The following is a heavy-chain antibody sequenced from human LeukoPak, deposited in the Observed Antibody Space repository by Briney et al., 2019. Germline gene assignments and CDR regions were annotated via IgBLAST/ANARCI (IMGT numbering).Heavy chain of an antibody. CDR2: ISGSGGST. D-gene: IGHD3-10*01. CDR3: ANLLWFGELEDALDI. V-gene: IGHV3-23*01. Sequence: PGGSLRLSCAASGFTFSSYAMSWVRQAPGKGLEWVSAISGSGGSTYYADSVKGRFTISRDNSKNTLYLQMNSLRAEDTAVYYCANLLWFGELEDALDIWGQGTMVTVSS. J-gene: IGHJ3*02. CDR1: GFTFSSYA.